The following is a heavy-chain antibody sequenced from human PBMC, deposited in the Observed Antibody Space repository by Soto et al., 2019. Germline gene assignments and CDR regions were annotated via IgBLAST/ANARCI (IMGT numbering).Heavy chain of an antibody. Sequence: EVHLLESGGGFVQPGGSLRLSCVASGFTFSSYAMTWVRQAPGKGLEWVASISGSAISTEYADSVRCRFTISRDNSKNTVFLQMQSLRADDSATYYCVNWNDEDVDWGQGTLVAVSS. CDR2: ISGSAIST. D-gene: IGHD1-1*01. CDR1: GFTFSSYA. V-gene: IGHV3-23*01. J-gene: IGHJ4*01. CDR3: VNWNDEDVD.